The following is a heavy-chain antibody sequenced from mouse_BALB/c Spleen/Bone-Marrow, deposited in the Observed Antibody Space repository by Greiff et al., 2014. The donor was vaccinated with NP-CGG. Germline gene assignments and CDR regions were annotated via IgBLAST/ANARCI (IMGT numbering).Heavy chain of an antibody. CDR3: ARGSYYYGSSSPWFAY. CDR2: IPPGSGTT. Sequence: DLVKPGASVKLSCTASGYTFTSYWINWIQQRPGQGLEWIGRIPPGSGTTYYNEMFKGKATLTVDTSSTTAYIQLSSLSSEDSAVYFCARGSYYYGSSSPWFAYWGQGTLVTVSA. V-gene: IGHV1S41*01. CDR1: GYTFTSYW. D-gene: IGHD1-1*01. J-gene: IGHJ3*01.